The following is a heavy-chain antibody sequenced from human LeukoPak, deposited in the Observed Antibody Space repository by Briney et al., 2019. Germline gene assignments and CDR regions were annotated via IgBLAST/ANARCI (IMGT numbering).Heavy chain of an antibody. CDR2: IYYSGST. CDR1: GGSISSYY. J-gene: IGHJ4*02. Sequence: PSETLSLTCTVSGGSISSYYWSWIRQPPGKGLEWIGYIYYSGSTNYNPSLKSRVTISVDTSKNQFSLKLSSVTAADTAVYYCARVEGYCSSTSCSELIDYWGQGTLVTVSS. D-gene: IGHD2-2*01. V-gene: IGHV4-59*01. CDR3: ARVEGYCSSTSCSELIDY.